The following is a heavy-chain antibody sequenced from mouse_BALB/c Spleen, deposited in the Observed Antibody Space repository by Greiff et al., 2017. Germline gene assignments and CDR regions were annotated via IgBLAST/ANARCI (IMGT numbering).Heavy chain of an antibody. CDR1: GFTFSSYA. J-gene: IGHJ2*01. Sequence: EVKLMESGGGLVKPGGSLKLSCAASGFTFSSYAMSWVRQTPEKRLEWVASISSGGSTYYPDSVKGRFTISRDNARNILYLQMSSLRSEDTAMYYCARETVVAFDYWGQGTTLTVSS. CDR3: ARETVVAFDY. V-gene: IGHV5-6-5*01. D-gene: IGHD1-1*01. CDR2: ISSGGST.